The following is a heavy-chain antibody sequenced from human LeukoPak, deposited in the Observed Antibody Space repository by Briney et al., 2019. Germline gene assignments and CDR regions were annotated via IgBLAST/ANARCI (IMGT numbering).Heavy chain of an antibody. D-gene: IGHD6-6*01. V-gene: IGHV1-24*01. CDR3: ARDNGVAARRRDYYYYGMDV. Sequence: EASVKVSCKVSGYTPTELSMHWVRQAPGKGLEWMGGFDPEDGETIYAQKIQGRVTMTEDTSTDTAYMELSSLRSEDTAVYYRARDNGVAARRRDYYYYGMDVWGQGTTVTVSS. CDR2: FDPEDGET. CDR1: GYTPTELS. J-gene: IGHJ6*02.